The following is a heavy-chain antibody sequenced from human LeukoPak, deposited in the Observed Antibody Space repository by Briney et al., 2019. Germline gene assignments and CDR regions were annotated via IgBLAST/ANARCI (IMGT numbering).Heavy chain of an antibody. CDR2: IYYNGNT. J-gene: IGHJ6*02. CDR1: GGSLSGYY. CDR3: ARYDFHYYYGMDV. V-gene: IGHV4-59*01. D-gene: IGHD3-3*01. Sequence: SETLSLTCAVSGGSLSGYYWSWIRQPPGMGLEWIGHIYYNGNTNYNPSLKSRVTISIDTSKNQFSLRLTSVTAADTAVYYCARYDFHYYYGMDVWGQGTTVTVSS.